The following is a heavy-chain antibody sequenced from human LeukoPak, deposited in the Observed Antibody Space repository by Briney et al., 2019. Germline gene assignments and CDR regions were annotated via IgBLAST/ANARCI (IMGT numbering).Heavy chain of an antibody. Sequence: GSLRLSCAASEFTFRTYSMNWVRQAPGKGLEWVSYIDTTSSTIYYADSVKGRFTISRDNAKDSLYLQMNSLRAEDTAVYYCARKSITIFSLDYWGQGTLVTVSS. J-gene: IGHJ4*02. CDR1: EFTFRTYS. CDR2: IDTTSSTI. V-gene: IGHV3-48*04. D-gene: IGHD3-9*01. CDR3: ARKSITIFSLDY.